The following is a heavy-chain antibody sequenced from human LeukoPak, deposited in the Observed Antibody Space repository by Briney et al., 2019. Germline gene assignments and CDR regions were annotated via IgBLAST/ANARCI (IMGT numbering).Heavy chain of an antibody. Sequence: PGGSLRLSCAASGFTVSSNYMSWVRQAPGKGLEWVSVIYSGGSTYYADSVKGRFTISRDNSKNTLYLQMNSLRAEDTAVYYCARDGVPAATYNWFDPWGQGTLVTVSS. D-gene: IGHD2-2*01. CDR1: GFTVSSNY. J-gene: IGHJ5*02. CDR3: ARDGVPAATYNWFDP. V-gene: IGHV3-66*01. CDR2: IYSGGST.